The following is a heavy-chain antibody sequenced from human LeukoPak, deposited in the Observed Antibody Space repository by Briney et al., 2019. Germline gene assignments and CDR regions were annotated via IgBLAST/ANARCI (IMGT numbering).Heavy chain of an antibody. CDR1: GLTFSLFA. CDR3: ARDTFQPGLTAA. V-gene: IGHV3-21*05. D-gene: IGHD2-2*01. J-gene: IGHJ5*02. Sequence: GGSMRLSCAVSGLTFSLFAVKWVRQAPGRGRGWVSYINDDSKDIPYAGSVRGPFTTPRNEPRKTLYLQLSSLRVAQTAVYYCARDTFQPGLTAAWGQGTLVT. CDR2: INDDSKDI.